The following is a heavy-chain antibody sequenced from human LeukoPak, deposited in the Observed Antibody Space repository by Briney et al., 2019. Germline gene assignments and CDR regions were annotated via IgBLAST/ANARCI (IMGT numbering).Heavy chain of an antibody. CDR2: INPNSGGT. Sequence: ASVKVSCKASGYTFTGYYMHWVRQAPGQGLEWMGRINPNSGGTNYAQKFQGWVTMTRDTSISTAYMELSRLRSDDTAVYYCARGQWELLGWFDPWGQGTLVTVSS. J-gene: IGHJ5*02. D-gene: IGHD1-26*01. CDR1: GYTFTGYY. CDR3: ARGQWELLGWFDP. V-gene: IGHV1-2*04.